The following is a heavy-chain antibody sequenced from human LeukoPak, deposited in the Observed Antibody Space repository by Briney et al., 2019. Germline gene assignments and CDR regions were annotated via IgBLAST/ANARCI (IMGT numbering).Heavy chain of an antibody. CDR2: IYHTGNT. D-gene: IGHD4-17*01. CDR3: ASEHEYGDYIN. V-gene: IGHV4-4*02. J-gene: IGHJ4*02. Sequence: GSLRLSCAASGFTFSSYAMSWVRQSPGKGPEWIGEIYHTGNTKYNPSLKRQITILVDKSKNQFSLELTPVTAADTAVYYCASEHEYGDYINWGQGALVTVSS. CDR1: GFTFSSYAM.